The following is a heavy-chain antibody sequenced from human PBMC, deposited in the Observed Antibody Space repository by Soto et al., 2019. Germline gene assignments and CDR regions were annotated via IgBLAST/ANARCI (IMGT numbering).Heavy chain of an antibody. D-gene: IGHD5-12*01. V-gene: IGHV1-18*01. CDR3: ARVMAPVRRYSGYERD. CDR2: IRAYNGNT. CDR1: GYTFTSYG. Sequence: QVQLVQSGAEVKKPGASVKVSCKASGYTFTSYGISWVRQAPGQGLERMGWIRAYNGNTNYAQKRQGRVTMTTDTSTSTAYMELKSLRSDDTAVYYCARVMAPVRRYSGYERDWGQGTLVTVSS. J-gene: IGHJ4*02.